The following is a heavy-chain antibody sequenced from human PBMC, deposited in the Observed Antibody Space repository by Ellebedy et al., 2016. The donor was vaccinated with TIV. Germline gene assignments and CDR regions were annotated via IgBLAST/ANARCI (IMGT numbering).Heavy chain of an antibody. J-gene: IGHJ6*02. CDR3: ATHPLKQGVPSPKQSNVYYYYYGMDV. CDR1: GYTLTELS. Sequence: ASVKVSCKVSGYTLTELSMHWVRQAPGKGLEWMGGFDPEDGTTIYAQKFQGRVTMTEDTSTDTAYMELSSLRSEDTAVYYCATHPLKQGVPSPKQSNVYYYYYGMDVWGQGTTVTVSS. V-gene: IGHV1-24*01. D-gene: IGHD1-14*01. CDR2: FDPEDGTT.